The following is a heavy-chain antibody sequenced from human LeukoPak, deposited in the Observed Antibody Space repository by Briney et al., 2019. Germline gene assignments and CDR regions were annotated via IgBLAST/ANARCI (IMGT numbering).Heavy chain of an antibody. CDR3: ARDRWGYSYGGD. V-gene: IGHV3-48*03. D-gene: IGHD5-18*01. J-gene: IGHJ4*02. CDR2: ISSSGSTI. CDR1: GFTFSSYE. Sequence: GGSLRLSCAASGFTFSSYEMNWVRQAPGKGLGWVSYISSSGSTIYYADSVKGRFTISRDNAKNSLYLQMNGLRAEDTAVYYCARDRWGYSYGGDWGQGTLVTVSS.